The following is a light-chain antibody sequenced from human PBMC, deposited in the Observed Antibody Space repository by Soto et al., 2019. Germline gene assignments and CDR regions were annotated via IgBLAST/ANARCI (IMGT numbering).Light chain of an antibody. V-gene: IGKV3-11*01. CDR3: QQRGYWPLT. Sequence: EIVLTQSPATLSLSPGERATLSCRASQSVTTYLAWYQHKPGQAPRLLIYVTSNRATGIPARFSGSGSGTDFTLTISTLEPEDFAVYYCQQRGYWPLTFGQGTRLDIK. CDR1: QSVTTY. J-gene: IGKJ5*01. CDR2: VTS.